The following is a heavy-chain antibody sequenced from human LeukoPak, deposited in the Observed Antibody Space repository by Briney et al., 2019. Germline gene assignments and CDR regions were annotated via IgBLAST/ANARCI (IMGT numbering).Heavy chain of an antibody. CDR1: GGSISSYY. V-gene: IGHV4-59*08. Sequence: PSETLSLTCTVPGGSISSYYWSWIRQPPGKGLEWIGYIYYSGSTNYNPSLKSRVTISVDTSKNQFSLKLSSVTAADTAVYYCARGYIAAAVDAFDIWGQGTMVTVSS. J-gene: IGHJ3*02. D-gene: IGHD6-13*01. CDR3: ARGYIAAAVDAFDI. CDR2: IYYSGST.